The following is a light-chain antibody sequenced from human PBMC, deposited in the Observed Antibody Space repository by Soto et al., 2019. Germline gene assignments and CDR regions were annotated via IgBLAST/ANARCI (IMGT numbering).Light chain of an antibody. Sequence: QSALTQPRSVSGSPGQSVTISCTGTSSDVGGYNYVYWYQQHPGKAPKLMIYDVSNRPSGVPDRFSGSKSGNTASLTISGLQAEDEADYYCCSFAGSWNVVFGGGTKLTVL. CDR3: CSFAGSWNVV. CDR2: DVS. J-gene: IGLJ2*01. V-gene: IGLV2-11*01. CDR1: SSDVGGYNY.